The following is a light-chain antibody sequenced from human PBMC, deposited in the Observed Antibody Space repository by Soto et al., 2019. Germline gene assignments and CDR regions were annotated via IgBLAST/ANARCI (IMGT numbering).Light chain of an antibody. V-gene: IGKV1-39*01. J-gene: IGKJ4*01. Sequence: DIQMTQCPSSLYASVGDSVTFSCRASQSTRTYVNWYEQKPGKAPHLLIYGASNLQRGVPSRFSGGGSGTDFTLTISSLQPEAFGTYSCQQSSTSPVTFGGGTKVEIK. CDR1: QSTRTY. CDR2: GAS. CDR3: QQSSTSPVT.